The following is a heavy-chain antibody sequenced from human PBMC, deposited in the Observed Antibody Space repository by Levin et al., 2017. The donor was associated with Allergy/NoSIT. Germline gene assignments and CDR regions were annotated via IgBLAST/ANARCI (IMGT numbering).Heavy chain of an antibody. D-gene: IGHD6-19*01. CDR2: IGGTGANT. CDR3: AKGSAGSYSSGWYGTNFDY. Sequence: LSLTCAASGFTFRSYAMNWVRQAPGKGLEWVSGIGGTGANTYFADSVKGRFTISRDSSNNTLYLQMNSLRAEDTAVYYCAKGSAGSYSSGWYGTNFDYWGQGTLVTVSS. J-gene: IGHJ4*02. CDR1: GFTFRSYA. V-gene: IGHV3-23*01.